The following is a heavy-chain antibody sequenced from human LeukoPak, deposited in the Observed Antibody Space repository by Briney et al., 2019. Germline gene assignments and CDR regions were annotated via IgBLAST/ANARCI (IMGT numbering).Heavy chain of an antibody. Sequence: GGSLRLSCAASGFTFIANARHWVPQPTGKGRKWVSAIGTGGDTFYPGSVKGRFTISRENVKNSLYLQMNSLRAEDTAVYYCARQMTPHGNFDYWGQGTLVTVSS. CDR1: GFTFIANA. CDR3: ARQMTPHGNFDY. D-gene: IGHD1-26*01. J-gene: IGHJ4*02. CDR2: IGTGGDT. V-gene: IGHV3-13*01.